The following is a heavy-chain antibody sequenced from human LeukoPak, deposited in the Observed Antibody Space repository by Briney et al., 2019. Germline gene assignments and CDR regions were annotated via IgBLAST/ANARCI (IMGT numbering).Heavy chain of an antibody. V-gene: IGHV5-51*01. D-gene: IGHD3/OR15-3a*01. CDR2: IYPDDSDV. J-gene: IGHJ4*02. Sequence: GESLKISCKTYGYIFTTYWVVWVRQMPGKGLERMGSIYPDDSDVRYSPSFQGQVTISADKSISTAYLQWSGLKASDTAMYYGARGGRDGQRNFDFWGQGTLVAVS. CDR3: ARGGRDGQRNFDF. CDR1: GYIFTTYW.